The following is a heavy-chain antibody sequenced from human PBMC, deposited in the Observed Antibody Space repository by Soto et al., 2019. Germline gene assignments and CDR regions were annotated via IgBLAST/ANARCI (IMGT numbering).Heavy chain of an antibody. CDR2: ISWNRVTI. CDR1: GFSFENYA. V-gene: IGHV3-9*01. Sequence: EVQLVESGGGLVQPGRSLRLSCAASGFSFENYAMHWVRQAPGKGLEWVSGISWNRVTIGYADSVKGRFTISRENAKNSLHLQMNSLTAEDTALYFCTKDNLNSNYEYYFASWGQGTLVTVS. D-gene: IGHD4-4*01. CDR3: TKDNLNSNYEYYFAS. J-gene: IGHJ4*02.